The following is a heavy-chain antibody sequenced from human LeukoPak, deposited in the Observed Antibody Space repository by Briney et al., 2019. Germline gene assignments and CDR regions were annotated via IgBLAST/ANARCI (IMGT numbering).Heavy chain of an antibody. J-gene: IGHJ4*02. V-gene: IGHV4-38-2*02. CDR2: IYHSGST. CDR1: GYSISSGYY. CDR3: ARDHVWEPYFDY. D-gene: IGHD1-26*01. Sequence: SETLSLTCTVSGYSISSGYYWGWIRQPPGKGLEWIGSIYHSGSTYYNPSLKSRVTISVDTSKNQFSLKLSSVTAADTAVYYCARDHVWEPYFDYWGQGTLVTVSS.